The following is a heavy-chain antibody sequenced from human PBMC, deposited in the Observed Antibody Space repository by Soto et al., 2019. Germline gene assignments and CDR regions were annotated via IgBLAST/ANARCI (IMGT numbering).Heavy chain of an antibody. CDR1: GSSFRTSSYY. V-gene: IGHV4-39*01. J-gene: IGHJ4*02. CDR2: VYYSGST. D-gene: IGHD3-9*01. CDR3: GRLEGLATNSYYFDY. Sequence: SETLSLTCTVSGSSFRTSSYYWGWVRQPPGKGLEWIVSVYYSGSTYYNPSLDTRVTISVDKSKNQFSLKLMSLSAADTAVYYCGRLEGLATNSYYFDYWGQGALVTVSS.